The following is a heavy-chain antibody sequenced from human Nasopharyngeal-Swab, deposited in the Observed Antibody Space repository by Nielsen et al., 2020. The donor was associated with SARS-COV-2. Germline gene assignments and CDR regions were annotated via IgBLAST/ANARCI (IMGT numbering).Heavy chain of an antibody. Sequence: ASVTVSCKASVYSFRSYCINWVRQAPGQGLAWMGCISVYNSDTNYAQKLQGRVSITTDTSTSTAYMELRSLRSDDTAVYYCARDIEEWLVVPSLSFDYWGQGTLVTVSS. CDR1: VYSFRSYC. V-gene: IGHV1-18*01. J-gene: IGHJ4*02. D-gene: IGHD3-3*01. CDR2: ISVYNSDT. CDR3: ARDIEEWLVVPSLSFDY.